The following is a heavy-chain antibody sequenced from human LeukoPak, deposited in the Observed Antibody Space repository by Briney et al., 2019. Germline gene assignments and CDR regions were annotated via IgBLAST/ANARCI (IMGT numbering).Heavy chain of an antibody. Sequence: SETLSLTCTVSGGSISSYYWSWIRQPPVKVLEWIGYIYYSGSTNYNPSLKSRVTISVDTSKNQFSLKLSSVTAADTAVYYCARELSAAGSGRLNLFDPWGQGTLVTVSS. CDR2: IYYSGST. CDR1: GGSISSYY. D-gene: IGHD3-10*01. V-gene: IGHV4-59*01. CDR3: ARELSAAGSGRLNLFDP. J-gene: IGHJ5*02.